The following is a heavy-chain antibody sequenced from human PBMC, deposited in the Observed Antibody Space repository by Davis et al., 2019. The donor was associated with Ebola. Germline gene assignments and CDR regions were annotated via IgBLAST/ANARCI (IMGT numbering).Heavy chain of an antibody. CDR1: GYTFTSYD. D-gene: IGHD1-26*01. V-gene: IGHV1-8*01. J-gene: IGHJ4*02. CDR2: MNPNSGNT. Sequence: ASVQVSCKASGYTFTSYDINWVRQATGQGLEWMGWMNPNSGNTGYAQKFQGRITMTRNISISTAYMELSSLRSDDTAVYYCARRVGARSGFDSWGQGSLVTVSS. CDR3: ARRVGARSGFDS.